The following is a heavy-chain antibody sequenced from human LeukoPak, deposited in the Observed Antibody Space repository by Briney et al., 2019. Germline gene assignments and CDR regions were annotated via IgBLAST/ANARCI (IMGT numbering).Heavy chain of an antibody. CDR2: FDPEDGET. Sequence: ASVKVSCKVSGYTLTELSMHWVRQAPGKGLEWMGGFDPEDGETIYAQKFQGRVTMTEDTSTDTAYMELGSLRSEDTAVYYCATDFRGVYDIFHYWGQGTLVTVSS. V-gene: IGHV1-24*01. CDR3: ATDFRGVYDIFHY. J-gene: IGHJ4*02. CDR1: GYTLTELS. D-gene: IGHD3-9*01.